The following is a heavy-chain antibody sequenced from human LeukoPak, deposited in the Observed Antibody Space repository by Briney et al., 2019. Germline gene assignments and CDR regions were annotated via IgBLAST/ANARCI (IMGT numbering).Heavy chain of an antibody. CDR3: ACVRSFYYGAGSSYAMDV. V-gene: IGHV3-48*03. Sequence: GGSLRLSCAASGFTFISYEVNWVRQAPGKGLEWVSYISSSGSTIYYADSVKGRFTISRDNAKNSLYLQMNSLRDEDMAVYYCACVRSFYYGAGSSYAMDVWGQGTTVTVSS. J-gene: IGHJ6*02. CDR2: ISSSGSTI. D-gene: IGHD3-10*01. CDR1: GFTFISYE.